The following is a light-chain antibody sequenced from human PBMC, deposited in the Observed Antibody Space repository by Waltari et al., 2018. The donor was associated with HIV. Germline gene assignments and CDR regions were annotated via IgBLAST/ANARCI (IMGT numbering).Light chain of an antibody. CDR2: AAS. CDR3: QQYYSYTIT. V-gene: IGKV1-8*01. J-gene: IGKJ5*01. CDR1: QGISSY. Sequence: AIRMTQSPSSFSASTGDRVTITCRASQGISSYFAWYQQNPGKAPKLLIYAASTLQSGVPSRFSGSGSETDFTLTISCLQSEDFATYYCQQYYSYTITFGQGTRLEIK.